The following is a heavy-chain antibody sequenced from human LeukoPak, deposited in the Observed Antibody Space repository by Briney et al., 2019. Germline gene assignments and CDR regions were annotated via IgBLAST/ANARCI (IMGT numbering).Heavy chain of an antibody. CDR1: EFSFSSYW. D-gene: IGHD6-13*01. V-gene: IGHV3-7*05. J-gene: IGHJ4*02. CDR3: ARDRGSAAGIDY. Sequence: GGSLRLSCAASEFSFSSYWMSWVRQAPGKGLEWVAIIKPDGSQKYYVDSVKGRFTISRDNAKNSLHLQMNSLRAEDTAVYYCARDRGSAAGIDYWGQGTLVTVSS. CDR2: IKPDGSQK.